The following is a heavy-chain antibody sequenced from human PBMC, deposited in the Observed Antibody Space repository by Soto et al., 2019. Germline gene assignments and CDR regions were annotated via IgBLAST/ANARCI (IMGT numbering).Heavy chain of an antibody. CDR1: GYTFSNYG. J-gene: IGHJ6*02. D-gene: IGHD2-2*01. CDR2: ISAYNGNT. Sequence: GASVKVSCKASGYTFSNYGITWVRQAPGQGLEWMGWISAYNGNTHFAQKFQGRVTITADESTSTAYMELSSLRSDDTAVYYCAREDRDRETGLVPAAIDGMDVWG. V-gene: IGHV1-18*01. CDR3: AREDRDRETGLVPAAIDGMDV.